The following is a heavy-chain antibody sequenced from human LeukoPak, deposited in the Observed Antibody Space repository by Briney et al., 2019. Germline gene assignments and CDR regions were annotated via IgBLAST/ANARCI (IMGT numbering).Heavy chain of an antibody. CDR3: AKDRAYGSGSYFRLSDY. J-gene: IGHJ4*02. Sequence: GGTLRPSCAASGFTFSSYGMSWVRQAPGKGLEWVSAISGSGGSTYYADSVKGRFTISRDNSKNTLYLQMNSLRAEDTAVYYCAKDRAYGSGSYFRLSDYWGQGTLVTVSS. CDR1: GFTFSSYG. CDR2: ISGSGGST. V-gene: IGHV3-23*01. D-gene: IGHD3-10*01.